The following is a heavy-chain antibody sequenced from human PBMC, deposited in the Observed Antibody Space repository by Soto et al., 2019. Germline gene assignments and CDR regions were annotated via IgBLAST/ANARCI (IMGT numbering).Heavy chain of an antibody. Sequence: SVKVSCKDSGGTFSSYAISWVRHAPGQGREWMGGIIPIFGTANYAQKFQGRVTITSDESTSTAYMELSSRRSEDTAVYYCAKVRLPIQQGLDRYYYGMDFWGQGITVTVSS. CDR1: GGTFSSYA. J-gene: IGHJ6*02. V-gene: IGHV1-69*13. CDR3: AKVRLPIQQGLDRYYYGMDF. D-gene: IGHD5-18*01. CDR2: IIPIFGTA.